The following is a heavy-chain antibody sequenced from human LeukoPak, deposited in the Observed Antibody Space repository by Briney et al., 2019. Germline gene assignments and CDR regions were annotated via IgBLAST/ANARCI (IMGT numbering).Heavy chain of an antibody. V-gene: IGHV3-23*01. Sequence: GGSLRLSCAASGFSFSSYGMSWVRQAPGKGLEWVSAITGSGGSTYYADSVKGRFTISRDNSKHTLYLQMNSLRAEDTAVYYCAKDKAVAGSYGYFDYWGQGTLVTVSS. CDR2: ITGSGGST. CDR1: GFSFSSYG. D-gene: IGHD6-19*01. J-gene: IGHJ4*02. CDR3: AKDKAVAGSYGYFDY.